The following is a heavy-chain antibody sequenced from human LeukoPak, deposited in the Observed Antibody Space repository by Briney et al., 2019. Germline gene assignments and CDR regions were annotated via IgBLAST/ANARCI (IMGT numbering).Heavy chain of an antibody. CDR2: IYYTGST. CDR1: GGSVSDYY. J-gene: IGHJ3*02. Sequence: KPSETLSLTCTISGGSVSDYYWSWIRQSPGKGLEWIGYIYYTGSTTYNPSLKSRVTISVDKSKNQFSLKLSSVTAADTAVHYCARDRSGSPHAFDIWGQGTMVTVSS. D-gene: IGHD1-26*01. V-gene: IGHV4-59*02. CDR3: ARDRSGSPHAFDI.